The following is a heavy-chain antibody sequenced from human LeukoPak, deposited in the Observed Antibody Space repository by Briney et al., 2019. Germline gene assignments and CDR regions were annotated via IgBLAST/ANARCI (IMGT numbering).Heavy chain of an antibody. D-gene: IGHD5-12*01. V-gene: IGHV1-2*02. CDR1: GYTFTGYY. CDR2: NNPNSGGT. J-gene: IGHJ4*02. Sequence: ASVKVSCKASGYTFTGYYMHWVRQAPGQGLEWMGWNNPNSGGTNYAQKFQGRVTMTRDTSISTAYMELSRLRSDDTAVYYCARVGWRRLGNFVDYWGQGTLVTVSS. CDR3: ARVGWRRLGNFVDY.